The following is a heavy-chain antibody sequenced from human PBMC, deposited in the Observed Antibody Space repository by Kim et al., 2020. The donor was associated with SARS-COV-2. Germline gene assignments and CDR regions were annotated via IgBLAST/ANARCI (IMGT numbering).Heavy chain of an antibody. Sequence: GESLKISCKGSGYSFTSYWIGWVRQMPGKGLEWMGIIYPGDSDTRYSPSFQGQVTISADKSISTAYLQWSSLKASDTAMYYCARRSVEYSSGWYHYYGMDVWGQGTTVTVSS. V-gene: IGHV5-51*01. CDR1: GYSFTSYW. CDR2: IYPGDSDT. D-gene: IGHD6-19*01. J-gene: IGHJ6*02. CDR3: ARRSVEYSSGWYHYYGMDV.